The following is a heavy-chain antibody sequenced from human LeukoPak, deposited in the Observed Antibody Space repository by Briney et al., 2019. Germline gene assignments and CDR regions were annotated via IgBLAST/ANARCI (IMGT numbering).Heavy chain of an antibody. CDR3: AREFVVEPKSSFDH. V-gene: IGHV3-7*03. D-gene: IGHD2-21*01. CDR1: GFTLGDFW. CDR2: INQVGDSL. J-gene: IGHJ4*02. Sequence: GGSLRLSCAASGFTLGDFWMSWVRQAPGKGLEWVANINQVGDSLSYVTSVRGRFTISRDNAKNALFLQISSPRAEDTAIYYCAREFVVEPKSSFDHWGQGTLVTVSS.